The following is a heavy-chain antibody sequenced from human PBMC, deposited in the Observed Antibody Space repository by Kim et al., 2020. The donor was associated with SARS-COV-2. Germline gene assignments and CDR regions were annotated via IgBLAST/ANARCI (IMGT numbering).Heavy chain of an antibody. CDR3: TNPLTMVRGVINTDV. J-gene: IGHJ6*02. CDR1: GFTFSSYA. Sequence: GGSLRLSCAASGFTFSSYAMSWVRQAPGKGLELVSSICGSGGTTYYAYSVKGRFTISRDNSKNTLYLQMNILRAEDTAVYYCTNPLTMVRGVINTDVWGQGTTVTVSS. V-gene: IGHV3-23*01. D-gene: IGHD3-10*01. CDR2: ICGSGGTT.